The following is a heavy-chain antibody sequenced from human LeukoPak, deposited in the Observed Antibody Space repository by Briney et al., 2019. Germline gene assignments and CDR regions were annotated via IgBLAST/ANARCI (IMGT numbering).Heavy chain of an antibody. Sequence: GGSLRLSCAASGFTFSSYWMHWVRHAPGKGLVWVSRINSDGSSTSYADSVKGRFTISRDNSKNTLYLQMDSLRAEDTAVYYCACGYDFWSGYGYYFDYWGQGTLVTVSS. CDR1: GFTFSSYW. J-gene: IGHJ4*02. D-gene: IGHD3-3*01. V-gene: IGHV3-74*01. CDR2: INSDGSST. CDR3: ACGYDFWSGYGYYFDY.